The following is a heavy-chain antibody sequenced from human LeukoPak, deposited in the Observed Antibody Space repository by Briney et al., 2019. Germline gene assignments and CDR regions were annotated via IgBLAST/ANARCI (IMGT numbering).Heavy chain of an antibody. D-gene: IGHD3-22*01. J-gene: IGHJ4*02. CDR3: ARDSEYYYDSSGYYPQYYFDY. CDR2: INHSGST. CDR1: GGSFSGYY. Sequence: PSETLSLTCAVYGGSFSGYYWSWIRQPPGKGLEWIGEINHSGSTNYNPSLKSRVTMSVDTSKNQFSLKLSSVTAADTAVYYCARDSEYYYDSSGYYPQYYFDYWGQGTLVTVSS. V-gene: IGHV4-34*01.